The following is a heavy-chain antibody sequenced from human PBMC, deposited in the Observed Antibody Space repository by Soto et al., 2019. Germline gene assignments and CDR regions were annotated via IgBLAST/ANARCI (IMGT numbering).Heavy chain of an antibody. Sequence: QVHVVQSGGGLVKPGGSLRLSCAASGFDFSDFYMSWIRQAPGKGLEWVAYISGSGTIIFYSDSVKGRFSISRGDPNNSVFRQMDSLRVDDTAVYYCARESRKSPTHGMDVWGQGTTVTVSS. CDR1: GFDFSDFY. CDR2: ISGSGTII. J-gene: IGHJ6*02. V-gene: IGHV3-11*01. CDR3: ARESRKSPTHGMDV.